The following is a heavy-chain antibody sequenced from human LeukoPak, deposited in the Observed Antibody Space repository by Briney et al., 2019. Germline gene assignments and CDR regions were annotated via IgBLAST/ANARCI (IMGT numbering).Heavy chain of an antibody. CDR2: IYSGGST. CDR1: GFTVSSNY. V-gene: IGHV3-66*01. J-gene: IGHJ4*02. CDR3: ARALVSSPFFFDY. Sequence: GGSLRLSCAASGFTVSSNYMSWVRQAPGKGLEWVSVIYSGGSTYYADSVKGRFTISRDNSKNTLYLQMNSLRVEDTAVYYCARALVSSPFFFDYWGQGTLVTVSS. D-gene: IGHD6-13*01.